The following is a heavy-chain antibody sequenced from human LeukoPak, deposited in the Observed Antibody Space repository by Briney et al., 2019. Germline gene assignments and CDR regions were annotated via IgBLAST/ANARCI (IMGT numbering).Heavy chain of an antibody. J-gene: IGHJ4*02. CDR3: ARGPRYSSGWSLYFDY. CDR2: IYYSGST. V-gene: IGHV4-61*01. Sequence: PSETLSLTCTVSGGSVSSGSYYWSWIRQPPGKGLEWIGYIYYSGSTNYNPSLKSRVTISVDTSRNQFSLKLSSVTAADTAVYYCARGPRYSSGWSLYFDYWGQGTLVTVSS. CDR1: GGSVSSGSYY. D-gene: IGHD6-19*01.